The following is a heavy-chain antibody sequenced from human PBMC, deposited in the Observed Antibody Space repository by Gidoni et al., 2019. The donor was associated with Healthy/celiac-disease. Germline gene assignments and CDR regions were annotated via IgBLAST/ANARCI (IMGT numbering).Heavy chain of an antibody. CDR2: IYTSGST. CDR1: GGSISSGSYY. CDR3: AAGYGSGSYYNGNWFDP. J-gene: IGHJ5*02. D-gene: IGHD3-10*01. V-gene: IGHV4-61*02. Sequence: QVQLQESGPGLVKPSQTLSLTCTVSGGSISSGSYYWSSIRQPAGKGLEWIGRIYTSGSTNYNPSLKSRVTISVDTSKNQFSLKLSSVTAADTAVYYCAAGYGSGSYYNGNWFDPWGQGTLVTVSS.